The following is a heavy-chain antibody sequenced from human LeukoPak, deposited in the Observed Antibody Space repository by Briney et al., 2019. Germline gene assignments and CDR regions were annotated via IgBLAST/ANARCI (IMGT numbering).Heavy chain of an antibody. D-gene: IGHD3-22*01. V-gene: IGHV1-69*13. CDR1: GGTFSSYA. J-gene: IGHJ4*02. CDR3: ARGGGITMTLDY. CDR2: IIPTFGTA. Sequence: SVKVSCKASGGTFSSYAISWVRQAPGQGLEWMGGIIPTFGTANYAQKFQGRVTITADESTSTAYMELSSLRSEDTAVYYCARGGGITMTLDYWGQGTLVTVSS.